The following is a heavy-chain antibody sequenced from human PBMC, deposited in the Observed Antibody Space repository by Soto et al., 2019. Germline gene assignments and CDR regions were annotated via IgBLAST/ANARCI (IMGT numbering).Heavy chain of an antibody. CDR2: ISSSASHI. V-gene: IGHV3-21*01. CDR1: GFSFSSYS. Sequence: EVQLVESGGGLVKPGGSLRLSCAASGFSFSSYSMNWVRQAPGKGLEWVSSISSSASHINYADSVKSRFTISRDNAKKSLYLQMNSLRAEDTAVYYCARGYTGYCSGGTCYWFDPWGQGSLLTVSS. CDR3: ARGYTGYCSGGTCYWFDP. J-gene: IGHJ5*02. D-gene: IGHD2-15*01.